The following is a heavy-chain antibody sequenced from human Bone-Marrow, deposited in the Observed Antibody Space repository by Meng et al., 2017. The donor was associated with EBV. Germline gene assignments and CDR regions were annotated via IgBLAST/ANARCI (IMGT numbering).Heavy chain of an antibody. CDR3: AQRERWGLDP. D-gene: IGHD3-16*01. J-gene: IGHJ5*02. V-gene: IGHV4-4*02. Sequence: VQLEEPGRGVGKPSGTLSSTCAVAGGSISSSNWGSWVRQPPGKGLEWIGEIYHSGSTSYNPSLESRVTISVDKSKNQVSLKLSSVTAADTAVYYCAQRERWGLDPWGQGTLVTVSS. CDR1: GGSISSSNW. CDR2: IYHSGST.